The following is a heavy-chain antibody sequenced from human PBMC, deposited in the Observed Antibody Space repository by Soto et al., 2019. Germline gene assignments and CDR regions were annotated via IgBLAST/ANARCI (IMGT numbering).Heavy chain of an antibody. V-gene: IGHV1-69*02. J-gene: IGHJ3*02. CDR3: ARGVPFQI. CDR1: GDTLGTLS. CDR2: IIPMLGIA. Sequence: QVQLVQSGAEVKRPGSSVRVSCKTSGDTLGTLSIAWVRQAPGQGLEWMGRIIPMLGIANYPQKFQGRVTINADESTGTGYMELRSLTSEDTAIYFCARGVPFQIWGQGTMVTVSS. D-gene: IGHD2-8*01.